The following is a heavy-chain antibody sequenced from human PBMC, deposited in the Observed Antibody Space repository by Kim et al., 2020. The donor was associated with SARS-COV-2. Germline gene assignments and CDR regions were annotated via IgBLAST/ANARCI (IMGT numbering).Heavy chain of an antibody. V-gene: IGHV1-69*13. CDR3: ARDTNQPTYYYYYGMDV. Sequence: SVKVSCKASGGTFSSYAISWVRQAPGQGLEWMGGIIPIFGTANYAQKFQGRVTITADESTSTAYMELSSLRSEDTAVYYCARDTNQPTYYYYYGMDVWGQGTTVTVSS. J-gene: IGHJ6*02. D-gene: IGHD3-3*01. CDR2: IIPIFGTA. CDR1: GGTFSSYA.